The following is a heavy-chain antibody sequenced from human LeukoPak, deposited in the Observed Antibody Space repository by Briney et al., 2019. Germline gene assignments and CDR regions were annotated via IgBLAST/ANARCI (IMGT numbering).Heavy chain of an antibody. CDR2: IYSGGST. Sequence: GGSLGLSCAASGFTVSSNYMSWVRQAPGKGLEWVSVIYSGGSTYYADSVKGRFTISRDNSKNTLYLQMNSLRAEDTAVYYCARVGGYSSGPDYWGQGTLVTVSS. J-gene: IGHJ4*02. CDR3: ARVGGYSSGPDY. D-gene: IGHD6-19*01. V-gene: IGHV3-53*01. CDR1: GFTVSSNY.